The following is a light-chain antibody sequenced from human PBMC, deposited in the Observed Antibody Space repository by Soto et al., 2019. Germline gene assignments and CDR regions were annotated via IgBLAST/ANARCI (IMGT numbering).Light chain of an antibody. Sequence: EIVLTQSPGTLSLSPGERATLSCRASQSVSSSYLAWYQQKPGQAPRLLIYGASTRAAGIPGRLSGSGSGTEFALTISSLQSEDSAVYYCQQYNDWPRTFGQGTKVDIK. J-gene: IGKJ1*01. CDR3: QQYNDWPRT. V-gene: IGKV3-15*01. CDR2: GAS. CDR1: QSVSSSY.